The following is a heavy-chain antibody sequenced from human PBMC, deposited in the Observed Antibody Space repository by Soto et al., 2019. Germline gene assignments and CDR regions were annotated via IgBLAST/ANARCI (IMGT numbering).Heavy chain of an antibody. V-gene: IGHV3-23*01. J-gene: IGHJ4*02. Sequence: LRLSCAGSGFTFSSYAMSWVRQAPGKGLEWVSAISGSGGSTYYADSVKGRFTISRDNSKNTLYLQMNSLRAEDTAVYYCAKDLQQWLVLRAPVDYWGQGTLVTVSS. CDR1: GFTFSSYA. CDR2: ISGSGGST. D-gene: IGHD6-19*01. CDR3: AKDLQQWLVLRAPVDY.